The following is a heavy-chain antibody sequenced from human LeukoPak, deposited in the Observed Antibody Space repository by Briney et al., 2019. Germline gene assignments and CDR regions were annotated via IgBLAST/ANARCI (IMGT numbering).Heavy chain of an antibody. CDR3: ARGESEQPFRGYYYYYYMDV. Sequence: ASVKVSCKASGYTFTIYDINWMRQATGQGLEWMGWMNPNSGNTGYAQKFQGRVTMTRNTSISTAYMELSSLRSEDTAVYYCARGESEQPFRGYYYYYYMDVWGKGTTVTVSS. V-gene: IGHV1-8*01. J-gene: IGHJ6*03. CDR2: MNPNSGNT. CDR1: GYTFTIYD. D-gene: IGHD1-26*01.